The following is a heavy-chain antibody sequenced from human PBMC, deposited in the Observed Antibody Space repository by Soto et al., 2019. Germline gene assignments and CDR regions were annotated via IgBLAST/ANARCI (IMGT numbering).Heavy chain of an antibody. CDR3: AGVGEMGTVTNGFYYYMDV. V-gene: IGHV1-69*02. Sequence: QVQLVQSGAEVRKPGSSVKVSCKASGGTFSNHTISWVRQAPGQGLEWMGRIIPILNIANYAKKFEGRVTITVDKTTSTAYMELSSLRSEDTAVYYCAGVGEMGTVTNGFYYYMDVWGKGTTVTVSS. J-gene: IGHJ6*03. CDR2: IIPILNIA. D-gene: IGHD4-17*01. CDR1: GGTFSNHT.